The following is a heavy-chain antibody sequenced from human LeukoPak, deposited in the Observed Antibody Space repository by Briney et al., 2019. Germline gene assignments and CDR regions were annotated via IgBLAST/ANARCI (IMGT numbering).Heavy chain of an antibody. CDR2: ISSSSSYI. J-gene: IGHJ4*02. V-gene: IGHV3-21*04. Sequence: KPGGSLRLSCAASGFTFSSYSMNWVRQAPGKGLEWVSSISSSSSYIYYADSVKGRFTISRDNAKNSLYLQMNSLRAEDTAVYYCARAEAVAGLIDYWGQGTLVTVSS. D-gene: IGHD6-19*01. CDR3: ARAEAVAGLIDY. CDR1: GFTFSSYS.